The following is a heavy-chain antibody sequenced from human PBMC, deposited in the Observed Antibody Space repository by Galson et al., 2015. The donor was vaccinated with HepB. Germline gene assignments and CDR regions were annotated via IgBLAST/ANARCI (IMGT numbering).Heavy chain of an antibody. CDR2: IISNSNNI. V-gene: IGHV3-48*01. D-gene: IGHD3-10*01. J-gene: IGHJ6*03. CDR1: GFTFTSHS. CDR3: ARERGGRYMDV. Sequence: SLRLSCAASGFTFTSHSLNWVRQAPGRGLECISYIISNSNNIYYADSVKGRFTISRDNAKSSLYLQMNSLRAEDTAVYYCARERGGRYMDVWGKGTTVTVS.